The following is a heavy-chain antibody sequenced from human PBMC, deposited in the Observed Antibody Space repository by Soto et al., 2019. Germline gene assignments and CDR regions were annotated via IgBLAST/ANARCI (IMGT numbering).Heavy chain of an antibody. D-gene: IGHD2-2*01. CDR3: ARLGRGGGLVPAAIFDWFDP. Sequence: QLQLQESGPGLVKPSETLSLTCTVSGGSISSSSYYWGWIRQPPGKGLEWIGSIYYSGSTYYNPSLKSRVTISVDTSKNQFSLKLSFVTAADTAVYYCARLGRGGGLVPAAIFDWFDPWGQGTLVTVSS. CDR2: IYYSGST. V-gene: IGHV4-39*01. J-gene: IGHJ5*02. CDR1: GGSISSSSYY.